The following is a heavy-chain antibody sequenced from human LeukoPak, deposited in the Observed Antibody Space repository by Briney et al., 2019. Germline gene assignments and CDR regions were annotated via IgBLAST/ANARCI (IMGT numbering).Heavy chain of an antibody. CDR1: GFTFSNAW. Sequence: GGSLRLSCAASGFTFSNAWMSWVRQAPGKGLEWVSYISSSSSTIYYADSVKGRFTISRDNAKNSLYLQMNSLRAEDTAVYYCASESGIWSGYSSDYWGQGTLVTVSS. D-gene: IGHD3-3*01. CDR2: ISSSSSTI. J-gene: IGHJ4*02. V-gene: IGHV3-48*01. CDR3: ASESGIWSGYSSDY.